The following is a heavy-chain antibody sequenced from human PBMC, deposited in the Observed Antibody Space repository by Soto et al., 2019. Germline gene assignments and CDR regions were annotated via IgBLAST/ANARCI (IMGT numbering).Heavy chain of an antibody. CDR2: IYPGDSDT. CDR3: ARPNYYDSSGYYSLGAFDI. D-gene: IGHD3-22*01. V-gene: IGHV5-51*01. Sequence: GESLKISCKGSGYSFTSYWIGWERQMPGKGLEWMGIIYPGDSDTRYSPSFQGQVTISADKSISTAYLQWSSLKASDTAMYYCARPNYYDSSGYYSLGAFDIWGQGTMVTVSS. CDR1: GYSFTSYW. J-gene: IGHJ3*02.